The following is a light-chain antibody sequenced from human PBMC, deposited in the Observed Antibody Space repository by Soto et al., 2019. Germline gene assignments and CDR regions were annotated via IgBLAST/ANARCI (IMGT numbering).Light chain of an antibody. V-gene: IGLV3-21*02. CDR2: ADS. CDR1: NIGSKS. J-gene: IGLJ1*01. Sequence: SYELTQAPSVSVAPGQTARIGCGGDNIGSKSVHWYQQRPGQAPVLVVYADSDRPSGIPERFSGSNPGNTATLTISRFEAGDEADYYCQVWDYDTDHFVFGPGTKVTVL. CDR3: QVWDYDTDHFV.